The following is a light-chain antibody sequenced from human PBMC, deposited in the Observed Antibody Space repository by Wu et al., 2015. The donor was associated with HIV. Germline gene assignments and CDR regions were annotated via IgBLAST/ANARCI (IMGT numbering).Light chain of an antibody. J-gene: IGKJ3*01. V-gene: IGKV1-9*01. CDR1: QGISSY. CDR3: QQLSSYPFT. CDR2: TAS. Sequence: DIQLTQSPSFLSASIGDRVTITCRASQGISSYLVWYQQKPGKAPNLLIYTASTLQSGVPLRFSGSGSGTEFTLTVTSLQSDDFATYYCQQLSSYPFTFGPGTKVDTK.